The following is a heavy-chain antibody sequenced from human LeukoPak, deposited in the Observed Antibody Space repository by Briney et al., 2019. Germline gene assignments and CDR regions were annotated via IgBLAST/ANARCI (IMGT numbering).Heavy chain of an antibody. V-gene: IGHV4-39*07. Sequence: SETLSLTCTVSGGSISSSSYYWGWIRQPPGKGLEWIGSIHYSGSTNYNPSLKSRVTRSVDTAKNQFSLKLSSVTAADTAVYYCARAQGYCSGGSCSSYYYYYYMDVWGKGTTVTISS. CDR1: GGSISSSSYY. D-gene: IGHD2-15*01. CDR2: IHYSGST. J-gene: IGHJ6*03. CDR3: ARAQGYCSGGSCSSYYYYYYMDV.